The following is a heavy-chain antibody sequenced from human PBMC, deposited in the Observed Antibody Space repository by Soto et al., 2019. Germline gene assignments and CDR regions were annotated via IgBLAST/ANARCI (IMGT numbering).Heavy chain of an antibody. CDR2: IYYSGST. V-gene: IGHV4-39*01. D-gene: IGHD5-18*01. J-gene: IGHJ6*02. Sequence: SETLSLTCTVSGGSISSSSHYWGWIRQPPGKGLEWIGSIYYSGSTYYNPSLKSRVTISVDTSNNQFSLKLISVTAADTAVYYCACIFSGGYGYGFYYYGMDVWGQGTTVT. CDR3: ACIFSGGYGYGFYYYGMDV. CDR1: GGSISSSSHY.